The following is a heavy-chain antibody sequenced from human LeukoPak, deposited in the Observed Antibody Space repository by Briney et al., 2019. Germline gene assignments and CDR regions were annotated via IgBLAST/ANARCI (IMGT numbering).Heavy chain of an antibody. D-gene: IGHD6-19*01. CDR2: IWYDGSNK. J-gene: IGHJ6*02. CDR1: GFTFSSYG. CDR3: ARDDVGAVAGYYYYYYGMDV. Sequence: GGSLRLSCAASGFTFSSYGMHWVRQAPGKGLEWVAVIWYDGSNKYYADSVKGRFTISRDNSKNTLYLQMNSLRAEDTAVYYCARDDVGAVAGYYYYYYGMDVWGQGTTVTVSS. V-gene: IGHV3-30*19.